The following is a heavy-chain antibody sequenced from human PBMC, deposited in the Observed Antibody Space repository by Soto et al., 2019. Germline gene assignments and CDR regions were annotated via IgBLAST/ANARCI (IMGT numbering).Heavy chain of an antibody. Sequence: VQLVQSGAEVKRPGASVKISCKASGDTLSTYYMHWARQAPGQGLEWMGIINPRSGKTNYPQKFKGRVPMTRDTSTTTVYMELSTLRSEDTAMYYCARGVGYSDSSGYPFDYWGQGTLVTVSS. D-gene: IGHD3-22*01. CDR1: GDTLSTYY. V-gene: IGHV1-46*03. J-gene: IGHJ4*02. CDR3: ARGVGYSDSSGYPFDY. CDR2: INPRSGKT.